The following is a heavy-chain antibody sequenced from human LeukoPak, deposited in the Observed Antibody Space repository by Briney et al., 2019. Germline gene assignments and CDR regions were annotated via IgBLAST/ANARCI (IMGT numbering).Heavy chain of an antibody. CDR2: IYYSGST. CDR3: ARTTEDCSSTSCYQYWFDP. V-gene: IGHV4-59*01. CDR1: GGSISSYY. Sequence: PSETLSLTCTVSGGSISSYYWSWIRQPPGKGLEWIGYIYYSGSTSYNPSLKSRVTMSVDTSKKQISLKVRSVTAADTAVYYCARTTEDCSSTSCYQYWFDPWGQGTLVTVSS. D-gene: IGHD2-2*01. J-gene: IGHJ5*02.